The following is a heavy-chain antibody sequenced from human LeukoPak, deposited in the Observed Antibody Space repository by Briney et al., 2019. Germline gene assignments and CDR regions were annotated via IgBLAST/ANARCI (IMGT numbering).Heavy chain of an antibody. V-gene: IGHV3-23*01. D-gene: IGHD3-9*01. J-gene: IGHJ4*02. CDR3: AKRRTNYDILTGDFDY. CDR2: ISVSGGNT. CDR1: GFTFGDYA. Sequence: GGSLRLSCTGSGFTFGDYAMNWVRQAPGKGLEWVSGISVSGGNTFYADSVKGRFTISRDNSKNTLYLQMNSLRAEDTAVYYCAKRRTNYDILTGDFDYWGQGTLVTVSS.